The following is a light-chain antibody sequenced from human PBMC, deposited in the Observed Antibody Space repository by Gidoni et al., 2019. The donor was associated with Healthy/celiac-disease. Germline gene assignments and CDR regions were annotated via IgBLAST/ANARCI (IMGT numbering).Light chain of an antibody. V-gene: IGLV3-1*01. CDR2: QDS. J-gene: IGLJ2*01. CDR1: KLGDKY. CDR3: QAWDSSILVV. Sequence: SYELTQPPSVSVSPGQTASITCSGDKLGDKYACWYQQKPGQSPVLVIYQDSKRPSGIPDRFSGSNSGNTATLTISGTHAMDEADYYCQAWDSSILVVFGGGTKLTVL.